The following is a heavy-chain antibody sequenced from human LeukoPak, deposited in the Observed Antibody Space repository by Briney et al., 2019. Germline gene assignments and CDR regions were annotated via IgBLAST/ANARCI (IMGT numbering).Heavy chain of an antibody. CDR1: GFTFSDYY. J-gene: IGHJ4*02. CDR3: AREAPPPYSSGWYYFDY. V-gene: IGHV3-30-3*01. Sequence: GGSLRLSCAASGFTFSDYYMSWIRQAPGKGLEWVAVISYDGSNKYYADSVKGRFTISRDNSKNTLYLQMNSLRAEDTAVYYCAREAPPPYSSGWYYFDYWGQGTLVTVSS. CDR2: ISYDGSNK. D-gene: IGHD6-19*01.